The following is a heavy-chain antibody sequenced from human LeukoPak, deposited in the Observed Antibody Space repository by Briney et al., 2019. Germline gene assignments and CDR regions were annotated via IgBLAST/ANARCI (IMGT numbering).Heavy chain of an antibody. D-gene: IGHD3-10*01. V-gene: IGHV1-24*01. Sequence: ASVKVSCKASGYTFTSYYMHWVRQAPGQGLEWMGGFDPEDGETIYAQKFQGRVTMTEDTSTDTAYMELSSLRSEDTAVYYCATDRRHSTMVRGASNYYYYGMDVWGQGTTATVSS. J-gene: IGHJ6*02. CDR1: GYTFTSYY. CDR3: ATDRRHSTMVRGASNYYYYGMDV. CDR2: FDPEDGET.